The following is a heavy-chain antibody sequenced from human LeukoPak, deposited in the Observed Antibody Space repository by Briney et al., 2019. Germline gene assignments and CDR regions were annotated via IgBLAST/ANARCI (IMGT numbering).Heavy chain of an antibody. Sequence: SETLSLTCTVSNYSIRSGYYWGWIRQPPGKGLEWIGSGHHDGTTFYNPSLKGRVTRSIDTSKNQFSLKLSSVTAAETAVYYCVRLLWYSSGWYRAGDWFDPWGQGTVVTVSS. D-gene: IGHD6-19*01. CDR2: GHHDGTT. J-gene: IGHJ5*02. CDR3: VRLLWYSSGWYRAGDWFDP. CDR1: NYSIRSGYY. V-gene: IGHV4-38-2*02.